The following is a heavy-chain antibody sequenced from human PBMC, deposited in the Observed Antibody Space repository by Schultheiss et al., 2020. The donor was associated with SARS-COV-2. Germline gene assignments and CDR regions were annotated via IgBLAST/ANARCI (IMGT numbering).Heavy chain of an antibody. V-gene: IGHV4-59*01. J-gene: IGHJ4*02. CDR1: GGSISSYY. Sequence: SETLSLTCTVSGGSISSYYWSWIRQPPGKGLEWIGEIYHSGSTNYNPSLKSRVTISVDTSKNQFSLKLSSVTAADTAVYYCARADSSSSVGYYFDYWGQGTLVTVSS. CDR3: ARADSSSSVGYYFDY. CDR2: IYHSGST. D-gene: IGHD6-6*01.